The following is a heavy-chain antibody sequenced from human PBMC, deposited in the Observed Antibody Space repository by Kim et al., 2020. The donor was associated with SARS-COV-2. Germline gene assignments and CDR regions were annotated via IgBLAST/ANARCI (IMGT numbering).Heavy chain of an antibody. CDR3: ARIRRSSSPFGAFDI. Sequence: SGPTLVNPTQTLTLTCTFSGFSLSTSGMCVSWIRQPPGKALEWLARIDWDDDKYYSTSLKTRLTISKDTSKNQVVLTMTNMDPVDTATYYCARIRRSSSPFGAFDIWGQGTMVTVSS. CDR1: GFSLSTSGMC. V-gene: IGHV2-70*11. J-gene: IGHJ3*02. D-gene: IGHD6-6*01. CDR2: IDWDDDK.